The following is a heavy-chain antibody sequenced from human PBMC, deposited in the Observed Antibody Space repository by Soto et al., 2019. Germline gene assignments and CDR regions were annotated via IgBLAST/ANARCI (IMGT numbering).Heavy chain of an antibody. Sequence: PGGSLRLSCAASGFTFSTYLMSWVRQAPGKGLEWVANIKYDGSETYYVDSVKGRFTISRDNAKNSLYLQMNSLRGEETAVYYCARYSSAWGIWGQGTLVTVSS. J-gene: IGHJ4*02. CDR1: GFTFSTYL. CDR2: IKYDGSET. V-gene: IGHV3-7*01. CDR3: ARYSSAWGI. D-gene: IGHD3-22*01.